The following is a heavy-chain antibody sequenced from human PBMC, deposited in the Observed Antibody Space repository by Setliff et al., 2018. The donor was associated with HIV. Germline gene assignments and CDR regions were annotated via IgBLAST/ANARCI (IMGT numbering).Heavy chain of an antibody. CDR2: INTNTGNP. CDR3: ARNYYDVWSLSFGGWFDP. Sequence: ASVQVSCKASGYTFTTYAMNWVRQAPGQGPEWMGWINTNTGNPTYAQGFTGRFVFSLDTSVSTAYLQISSLKAEDTAVYYCARNYYDVWSLSFGGWFDPWGQGTLVTVPQ. CDR1: GYTFTTYA. J-gene: IGHJ5*02. V-gene: IGHV7-4-1*02. D-gene: IGHD3-3*01.